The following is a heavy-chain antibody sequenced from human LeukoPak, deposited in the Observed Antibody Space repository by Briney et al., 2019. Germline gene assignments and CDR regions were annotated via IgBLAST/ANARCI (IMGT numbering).Heavy chain of an antibody. Sequence: GGSLRLSCAASGFTFSSYGMHWVRQAPGKGLEWVAFIRYDGSNKYYADSVKGRFTISRDNSKNTLYLQMNSLRAEDTAVYYCAKDHYYDSSGYYPDAFDIWGQGTMVTVSS. D-gene: IGHD3-22*01. V-gene: IGHV3-30*02. CDR1: GFTFSSYG. CDR2: IRYDGSNK. CDR3: AKDHYYDSSGYYPDAFDI. J-gene: IGHJ3*02.